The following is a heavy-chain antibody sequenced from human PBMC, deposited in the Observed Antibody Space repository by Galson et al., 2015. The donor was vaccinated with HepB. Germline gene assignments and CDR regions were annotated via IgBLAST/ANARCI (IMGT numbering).Heavy chain of an antibody. V-gene: IGHV3-15*01. CDR2: IKSKTDGGTT. J-gene: IGHJ3*02. CDR3: TTEATVTTDDAFDI. CDR1: GFTFSNAW. Sequence: SLRLSCAASGFTFSNAWMSWVRQAPGKGLEWVGRIKSKTDGGTTDYAAPVKGRFTISRDDSKNTLYQQMNSLKTEDTAVYYCTTEATVTTDDAFDIWGQGTMVTVSS. D-gene: IGHD4-17*01.